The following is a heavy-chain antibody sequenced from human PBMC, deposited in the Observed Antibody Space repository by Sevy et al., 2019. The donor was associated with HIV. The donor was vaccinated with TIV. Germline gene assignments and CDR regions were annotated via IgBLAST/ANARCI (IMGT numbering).Heavy chain of an antibody. V-gene: IGHV3-30*04. CDR2: LSYNGNKK. Sequence: GGSLRLSCAASGSSFSRSPMHWVRQAPGKGLEWVAVLSYNGNKKYNGDSGKGRFTISRDDFKSTLYLQMNSLRTEDTDVYYCAREGVLGGGVIVIYGMDVWGQGITVTVSS. CDR3: AREGVLGGGVIVIYGMDV. J-gene: IGHJ6*02. D-gene: IGHD3-16*02. CDR1: GSSFSRSP.